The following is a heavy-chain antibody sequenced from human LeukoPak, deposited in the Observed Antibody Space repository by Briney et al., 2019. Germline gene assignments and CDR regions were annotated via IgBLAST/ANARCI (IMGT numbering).Heavy chain of an antibody. V-gene: IGHV3-53*01. Sequence: TXXSNYXXXVRQAPGKGLEWVSVIYSDGSTYYSDSVKGRFTISRDNSKNTLYLQMNSLRAEDTAVYYCAKRVFPYYYMDVWGKGTTVTVSS. CDR1: TXXSNY. CDR2: IYSDGST. J-gene: IGHJ6*03. CDR3: AKRVFPYYYMDV. D-gene: IGHD2-21*01.